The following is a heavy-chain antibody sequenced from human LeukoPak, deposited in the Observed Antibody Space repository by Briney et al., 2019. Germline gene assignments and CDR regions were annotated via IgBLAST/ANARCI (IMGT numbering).Heavy chain of an antibody. CDR1: GFTFRTSA. V-gene: IGHV3-23*01. CDR3: ATDNHLAS. CDR2: ISDSGTST. D-gene: IGHD1-14*01. Sequence: GGSLRLSCAASGFTFRTSAMNWVRQAPGKGLEWAALISDSGTSTYYGESVTGRFSISRDNSNNRLFLQMNSLKVEDTASYFCATDNHLASWGQGTQVTVSA. J-gene: IGHJ4*02.